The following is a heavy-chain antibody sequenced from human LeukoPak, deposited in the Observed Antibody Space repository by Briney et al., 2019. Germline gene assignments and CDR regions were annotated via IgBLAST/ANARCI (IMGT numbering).Heavy chain of an antibody. Sequence: SETLSLTCTVSGGSISSSGYFWGWIRQPPGKGLEWIGSFYYNGNTYYNPSLKSRVTTSVDTSKNQFSLKLNSVTAADTALYYCARARNSDYDPWGQGTLVTVSS. J-gene: IGHJ5*02. CDR1: GGSISSSGYF. CDR2: FYYNGNT. V-gene: IGHV4-39*07. CDR3: ARARNSDYDP. D-gene: IGHD5-12*01.